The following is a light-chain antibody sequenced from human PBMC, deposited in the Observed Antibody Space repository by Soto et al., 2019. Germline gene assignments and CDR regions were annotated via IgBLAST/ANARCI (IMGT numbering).Light chain of an antibody. CDR2: GAS. Sequence: EILMTQSPATLSVSPGERATLSCRASQSVSGNLAWYQQKPGQAPRLLIYGASTRATGIPARFSGSGSGTEFTLTISSLQSEDFAVYYCQQYKNWPPITFGQGTKLEIK. CDR1: QSVSGN. V-gene: IGKV3-15*01. CDR3: QQYKNWPPIT. J-gene: IGKJ2*01.